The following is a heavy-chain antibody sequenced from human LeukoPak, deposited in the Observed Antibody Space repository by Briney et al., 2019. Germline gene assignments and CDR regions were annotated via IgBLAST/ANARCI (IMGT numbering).Heavy chain of an antibody. CDR2: IYHSGST. Sequence: SETLSLTCTVSGYSISSGYYWGWIRQPPGKGLEWIGSIYHSGSTYYNPSLKSRVTISVDTSKNQFSLKLSSVTAADTAVYYCARWGSATWYYYGMDVWGQGTTVTVSS. CDR3: ARWGSATWYYYGMDV. J-gene: IGHJ6*02. CDR1: GYSISSGYY. D-gene: IGHD3-16*01. V-gene: IGHV4-38-2*02.